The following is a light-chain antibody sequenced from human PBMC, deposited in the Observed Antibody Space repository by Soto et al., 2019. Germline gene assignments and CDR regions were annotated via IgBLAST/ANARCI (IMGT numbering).Light chain of an antibody. CDR3: QQYSQWPLT. Sequence: EIVMTQSPATLSVSPGEIATLSCRASQSVTSNFAWYQQKPGQAPRLLMYGASTRATGIPARFGGSGSATEFALTISSLQSEDFAVYYCQQYSQWPLTFGGGTKVEIK. V-gene: IGKV3-15*01. J-gene: IGKJ4*02. CDR1: QSVTSN. CDR2: GAS.